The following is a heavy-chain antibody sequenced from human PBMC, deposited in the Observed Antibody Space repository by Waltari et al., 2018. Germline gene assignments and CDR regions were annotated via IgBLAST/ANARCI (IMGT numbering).Heavy chain of an antibody. CDR2: INAVGRAT. CDR3: ASQISGVVF. V-gene: IGHV3-74*03. CDR1: GFTFSAYR. D-gene: IGHD3-3*01. Sequence: EVQLVESGGGLVQPGGSLRLSCSASGFTFSAYRMHGVRQTPGKGLVWVSLINAVGRATLYADSVKGRFTMSRDNAKDTLYLQMNSMRGEDTAVYYCASQISGVVFWGQGTLVTVSS. J-gene: IGHJ4*02.